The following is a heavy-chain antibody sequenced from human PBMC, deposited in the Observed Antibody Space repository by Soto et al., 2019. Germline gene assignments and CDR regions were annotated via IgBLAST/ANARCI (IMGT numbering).Heavy chain of an antibody. CDR2: SKSKTDGGTT. CDR3: TTQTLTTVPFFDY. CDR1: GITFTNAW. J-gene: IGHJ4*02. D-gene: IGHD4-17*01. Sequence: GGSLRLACAASGITFTNAWMSCVRQAPGKGLEWVGRSKSKTDGGTTDYAAPVRGRFTISRDDSSNTLYLQMNSLKTEDTPVYYCTTQTLTTVPFFDYWGQGARGSVSP. V-gene: IGHV3-15*01.